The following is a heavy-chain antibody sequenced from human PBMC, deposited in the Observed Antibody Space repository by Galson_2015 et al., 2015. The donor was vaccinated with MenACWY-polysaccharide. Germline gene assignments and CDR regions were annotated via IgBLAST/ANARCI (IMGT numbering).Heavy chain of an antibody. D-gene: IGHD2-15*01. CDR2: IQYDGSQK. J-gene: IGHJ3*02. V-gene: IGHV3-30*19. CDR3: ARGPLHGGFDI. Sequence: SLRLSCAASGLKFRGSGMHWVRQAPGKGLEWVAVIQYDGSQKQYIDSVKGRFTVSRDRSGKTLFLQMNSLRPEDTAIYYCARGPLHGGFDIWGRGTMVTVSS. CDR1: GLKFRGSG.